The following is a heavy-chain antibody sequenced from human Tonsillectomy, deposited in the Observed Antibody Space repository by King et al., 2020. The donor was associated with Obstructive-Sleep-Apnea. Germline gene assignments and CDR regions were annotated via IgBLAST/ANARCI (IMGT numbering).Heavy chain of an antibody. CDR3: AGDWSGGSGDAFEI. Sequence: QLQESGPGLVKPSETLSLTCTVSGGSISSFYWGWIRQPPGKGLEWIGYIYYGGRTNYKPPPKRRVTISVDTSNKQFSLKLSSVTAADTAVYYCAGDWSGGSGDAFEIWGQGTMVTVSS. J-gene: IGHJ3*02. CDR1: GGSISSFY. CDR2: IYYGGRT. D-gene: IGHD2-15*01. V-gene: IGHV4-59*01.